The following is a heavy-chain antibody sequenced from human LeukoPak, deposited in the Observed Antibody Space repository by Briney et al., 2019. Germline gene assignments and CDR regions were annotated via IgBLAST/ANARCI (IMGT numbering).Heavy chain of an antibody. CDR3: ARDKWLGAFDI. CDR1: GFTFSSYG. CDR2: IKQDGSEK. J-gene: IGHJ3*02. D-gene: IGHD2-8*01. V-gene: IGHV3-7*01. Sequence: PGGSLRLSCAASGFTFSSYGMSWVRQAPGKGLEWVANIKQDGSEKYYVDSVKGRFTISRDNAKNSLYLQMNSLRAEDTAVYYCARDKWLGAFDIWGQGTVVTVSS.